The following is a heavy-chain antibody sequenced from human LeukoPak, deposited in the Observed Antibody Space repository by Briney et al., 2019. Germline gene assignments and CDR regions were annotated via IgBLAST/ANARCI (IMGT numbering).Heavy chain of an antibody. CDR1: GFTFSSYG. D-gene: IGHD1-1*01. CDR3: AKDKDNWNDYYYGMDV. Sequence: GGSLRLCCAASGFTFSSYGMHWVRQAPGKGLEWVAVISYDGSNKYYADSVKGRFTISRDNSKNTLYLQMNSLRAEDTAVYYCAKDKDNWNDYYYGMDVWGKGTTVTVSS. CDR2: ISYDGSNK. J-gene: IGHJ6*04. V-gene: IGHV3-30*18.